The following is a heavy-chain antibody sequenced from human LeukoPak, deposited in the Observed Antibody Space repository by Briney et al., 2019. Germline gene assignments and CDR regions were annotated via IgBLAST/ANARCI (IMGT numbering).Heavy chain of an antibody. J-gene: IGHJ5*02. CDR1: GYTLTELS. Sequence: AXVKVSXKVSGYTLTELSMHWVRQAPGKGLEWMGGFDPEDGETIYAQKFEGRVTMTEHTSTDTAYMELSSLRSEDTAVYYCATPLLLYDFWTPFDPWGQGTLVTVSS. D-gene: IGHD3-3*01. CDR3: ATPLLLYDFWTPFDP. CDR2: FDPEDGET. V-gene: IGHV1-24*01.